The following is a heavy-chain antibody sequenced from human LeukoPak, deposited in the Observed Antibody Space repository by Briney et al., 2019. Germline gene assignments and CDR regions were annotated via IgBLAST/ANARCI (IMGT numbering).Heavy chain of an antibody. CDR2: SIHSGST. V-gene: IGHV4-34*01. Sequence: PSETLSLTCGVYGRSFSGHYWSWIRQPPGKGLEWIGESIHSGSTNYNPSLESRVTISLDKPRNQFSLKLSSVTAADTAVYYCARGQTQLWFNYWGQGTLVTVSS. CDR1: GRSFSGHY. CDR3: ARGQTQLWFNY. D-gene: IGHD5-18*01. J-gene: IGHJ4*02.